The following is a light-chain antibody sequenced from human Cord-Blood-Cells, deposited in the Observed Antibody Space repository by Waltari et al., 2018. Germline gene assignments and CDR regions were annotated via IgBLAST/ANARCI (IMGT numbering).Light chain of an antibody. CDR1: QDISNY. CDR3: QQYDNLPLT. J-gene: IGKJ4*01. Sequence: DIQMTQSPSSLSASVGDRVTITCQASQDISNYLNWYQQNTGKAPKRLIYDASNLETGVPSRFSGSGSGTDFTFTISSLQPEDIATYYCQQYDNLPLTFGGGTKVEIK. V-gene: IGKV1-33*01. CDR2: DAS.